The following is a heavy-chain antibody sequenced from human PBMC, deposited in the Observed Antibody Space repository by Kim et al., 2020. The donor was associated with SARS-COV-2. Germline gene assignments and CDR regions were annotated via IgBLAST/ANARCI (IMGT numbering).Heavy chain of an antibody. CDR2: ISYDGSNK. J-gene: IGHJ4*02. D-gene: IGHD1-26*01. Sequence: GGSLRLSCAASGFNFSSYAMHWVRQAPGKGLEWVAVISYDGSNKYYADSVKGRFTISRDNSKNTLYLQMNSLRAEDTAVYYCARGRGGSYFGGFDYWGQGTLVTVPS. CDR3: ARGRGGSYFGGFDY. V-gene: IGHV3-30-3*01. CDR1: GFNFSSYA.